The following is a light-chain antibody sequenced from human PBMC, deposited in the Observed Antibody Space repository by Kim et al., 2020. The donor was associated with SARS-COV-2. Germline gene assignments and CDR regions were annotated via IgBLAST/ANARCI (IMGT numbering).Light chain of an antibody. J-gene: IGLJ3*02. V-gene: IGLV3-19*01. CDR3: NSRDSTGNYWV. CDR2: GKN. CDR1: TLRSYY. Sequence: SSELTQDPAVSVALGQTVRITCQGDTLRSYYASWYQQKPGQAPVLVIYGKNNRPSGIPDRFSGSSLGNTASLTITGAQAEDEADYYCNSRDSTGNYWVFGGGTQLTVL.